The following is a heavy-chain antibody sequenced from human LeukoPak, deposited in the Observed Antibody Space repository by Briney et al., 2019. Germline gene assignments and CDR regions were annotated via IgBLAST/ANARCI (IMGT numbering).Heavy chain of an antibody. D-gene: IGHD3-10*01. CDR1: GFTFSSYA. CDR3: AKAYGSGSYYNVRPYYYGMDV. Sequence: GGSLRLSCAASGFTFSSYAVSWVRQAPGKGLEWVSAISGSGGSTYYADSVKGRFTISRDNSKNTLYLQMNSLRAEDTAVYYCAKAYGSGSYYNVRPYYYGMDVWGQGTTVTVSS. CDR2: ISGSGGST. V-gene: IGHV3-23*01. J-gene: IGHJ6*02.